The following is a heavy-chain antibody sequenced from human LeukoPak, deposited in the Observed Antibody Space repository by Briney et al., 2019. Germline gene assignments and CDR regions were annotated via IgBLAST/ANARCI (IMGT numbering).Heavy chain of an antibody. CDR1: GGSISSYY. J-gene: IGHJ4*02. CDR3: ARAEGYSSGWGGTFDY. CDR2: IYYRGST. D-gene: IGHD6-19*01. Sequence: PSETLSLTCTVSGGSISSYYWSWIRQPPGKGLEWIGYIYYRGSTNYNPSLKSRVTISVDTSKNQFSLKLSSVTAADTAVYYCARAEGYSSGWGGTFDYWGQGTLVTVSS. V-gene: IGHV4-59*01.